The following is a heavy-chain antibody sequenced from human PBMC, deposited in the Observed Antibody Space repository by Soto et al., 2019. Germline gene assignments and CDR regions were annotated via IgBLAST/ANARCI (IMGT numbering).Heavy chain of an antibody. CDR1: GFTFSRYS. CDR3: ARRNWGGFDY. V-gene: IGHV3-48*02. Sequence: EVQLVESGGGLVQPGGSLRLSCAASGFTFSRYSMNWVRQAPGKGLEWVSYISSSSNTIYYADSVKGRFTISRDNAKNSLYLQMNSLRDEDTALYYCARRNWGGFDYWGQGTLVTVSS. J-gene: IGHJ4*02. D-gene: IGHD7-27*01. CDR2: ISSSSNTI.